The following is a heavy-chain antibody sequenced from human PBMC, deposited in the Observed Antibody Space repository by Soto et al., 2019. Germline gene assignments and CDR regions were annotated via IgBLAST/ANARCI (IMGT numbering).Heavy chain of an antibody. J-gene: IGHJ5*01. D-gene: IGHD2-21*01. V-gene: IGHV4-39*01. CDR1: GVSIHNSHSF. CDR2: VYHNGGA. CDR3: GRVVEGATQHTDPDS. Sequence: SETLSLTCTVSGVSIHNSHSFWAWIRQPPGKGLQFIASVYHNGGAHYNSSLKSRVTISVDTANNQVSLRMRSLTAADTAFYYCGRVVEGATQHTDPDSWGQGILVTVSS.